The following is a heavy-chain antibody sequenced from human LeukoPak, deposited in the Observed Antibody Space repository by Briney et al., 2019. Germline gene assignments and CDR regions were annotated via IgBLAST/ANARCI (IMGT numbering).Heavy chain of an antibody. V-gene: IGHV3-15*01. D-gene: IGHD5-24*01. J-gene: IGHJ3*02. Sequence: EGSLRLSCAASGFTFTNAWMSWVSQAPGKGLEWVGRIISKTDGGTTDYAAPVKGRFTISRDDSKNTLYLHMNSLKTEDTAVYFCTRSDAFDIWGQGTMVTVS. CDR1: GFTFTNAW. CDR3: TRSDAFDI. CDR2: IISKTDGGTT.